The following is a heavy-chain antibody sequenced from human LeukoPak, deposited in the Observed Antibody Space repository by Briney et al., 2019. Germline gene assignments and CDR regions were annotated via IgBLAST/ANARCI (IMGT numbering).Heavy chain of an antibody. Sequence: ASVKVSCKASGYTFTSYYMHWVRQAPGQGLEWMGITNPSGSSTTYAQKFQGRVTMTRDTSTSTVYMELSSLRSEDTATYYCARGPPGRVYDSSKKGLFDPWGQGTLVTASS. V-gene: IGHV1-46*01. D-gene: IGHD3-22*01. J-gene: IGHJ5*02. CDR1: GYTFTSYY. CDR3: ARGPPGRVYDSSKKGLFDP. CDR2: TNPSGSST.